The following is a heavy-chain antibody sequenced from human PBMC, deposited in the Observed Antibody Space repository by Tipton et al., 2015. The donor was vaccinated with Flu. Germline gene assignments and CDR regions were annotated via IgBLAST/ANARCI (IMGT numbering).Heavy chain of an antibody. CDR3: CRDRTFSYGLDS. CDR1: GFIFGDFA. V-gene: IGHV3-49*04. CDR2: LRSQRYGGTA. Sequence: VQLVQSGGGLVQPGRSLRLSCSASGFIFGDFAVSWVRQAPGKGLEWVSLLRSQRYGGTAEYAASVKGRFTISRDDSKSIAYLQMDSLKTDDTAVYYCCRDRTFSYGLDSWGQGTLVTVSS. J-gene: IGHJ4*02. D-gene: IGHD5-18*01.